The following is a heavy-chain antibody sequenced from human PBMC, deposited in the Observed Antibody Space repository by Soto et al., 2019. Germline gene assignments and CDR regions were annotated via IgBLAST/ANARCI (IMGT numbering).Heavy chain of an antibody. Sequence: QVQLQQWGAGLLKPSETLSLTCAVYGGSFSGYYWSWIRQPPGKGLEWIGEINHSGSTNYNPSLKRRVPISVDTSKNQFSLKLSSVTAADTAVYYCARSRGNVVVPAAPRSRYYYMDVWGKGTTVTVSS. J-gene: IGHJ6*03. CDR2: INHSGST. D-gene: IGHD2-2*01. CDR1: GGSFSGYY. V-gene: IGHV4-34*01. CDR3: ARSRGNVVVPAAPRSRYYYMDV.